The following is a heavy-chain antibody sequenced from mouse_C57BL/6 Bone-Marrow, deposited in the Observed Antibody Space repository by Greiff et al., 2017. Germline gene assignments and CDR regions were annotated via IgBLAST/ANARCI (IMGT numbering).Heavy chain of an antibody. CDR2: YPGSGNTY. J-gene: IGHJ1*03. CDR1: YTFTDYYM. CDR3: RRGGYYVWYFDV. Sequence: VQLQQSGPELVKPGASVKMSCKASGYTFTDYYMHWVKQKPGKGLEWIGEIYPGSGNTYYNEKFKGKATLTADTSSSTAYMQLSSLPSEDSAVYFCARRGGYYVWYFDVWGTGTTVTVSS. D-gene: IGHD2-3*01. V-gene: IGHV1-83*01.